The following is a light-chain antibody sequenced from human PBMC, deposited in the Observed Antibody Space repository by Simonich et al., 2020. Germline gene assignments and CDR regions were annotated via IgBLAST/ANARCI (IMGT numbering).Light chain of an antibody. CDR3: QSYDSSNRV. CDR1: SGSIASNY. Sequence: NFMLTQPHSVSESPGKTVTISCTRSSGSIASNYVQWYQQRPGSAPTTVIYEDNQSPSGVPDRFSGSIDSSSNSASLTISGLKTEDEADYYCQSYDSSNRVFGRGTKLTVL. CDR2: EDN. J-gene: IGLJ3*02. V-gene: IGLV6-57*03.